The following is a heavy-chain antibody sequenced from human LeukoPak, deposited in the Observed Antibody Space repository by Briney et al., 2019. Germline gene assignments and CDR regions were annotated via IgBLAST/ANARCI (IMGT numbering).Heavy chain of an antibody. CDR1: GFTFSSYG. V-gene: IGHV3-23*01. CDR3: AKGTNPYYYYYMDV. Sequence: GGSLRLSCAASGFTFSSYGMSWVRQAPGKGLEWVSAISGSGGSTYYADSVKGRFTISRDNSKNTLYLQMNSLRAEDTAVYYCAKGTNPYYYYYMDVWGKGTTVTVSS. J-gene: IGHJ6*03. D-gene: IGHD1-14*01. CDR2: ISGSGGST.